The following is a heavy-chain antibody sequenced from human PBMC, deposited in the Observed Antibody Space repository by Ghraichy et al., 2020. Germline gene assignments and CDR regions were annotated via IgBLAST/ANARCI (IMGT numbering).Heavy chain of an antibody. V-gene: IGHV3-7*01. D-gene: IGHD2-15*01. J-gene: IGHJ3*01. CDR3: ARVDHGYCSGGGCSSDD. CDR2: IKQDGSEK. CDR1: RFTFSSYW. Sequence: GGSLRLSCAASRFTFSSYWMSWVRQAPGKGLEWVANIKQDGSEKYYVDSVKGRFTISRDNAKKSLYLQMNSLRAEDTAVYYCARVDHGYCSGGGCSSDDWGQGTMVTVSS.